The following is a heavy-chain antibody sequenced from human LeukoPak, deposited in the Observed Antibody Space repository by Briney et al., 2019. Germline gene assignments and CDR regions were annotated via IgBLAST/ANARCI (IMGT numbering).Heavy chain of an antibody. CDR3: ARALNYDFWSGYSS. D-gene: IGHD3-3*01. CDR2: ISSSSSYI. J-gene: IGHJ4*02. CDR1: GFTFSSYS. Sequence: GGSLRLSCAASGFTFSSYSMNWVRQAPGKGLEWVSSISSSSSYIYYADSVKGRFTISRDNAKNSLYLQMNSLRAEDTAVYYCARALNYDFWSGYSSWGQGTLVTVSS. V-gene: IGHV3-21*01.